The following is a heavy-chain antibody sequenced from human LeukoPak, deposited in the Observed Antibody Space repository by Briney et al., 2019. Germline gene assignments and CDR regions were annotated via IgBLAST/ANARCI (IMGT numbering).Heavy chain of an antibody. V-gene: IGHV4-34*01. CDR2: INHSGST. CDR3: ARDKTTYLMKARKKTNWFDP. Sequence: PSETLSLTCAVYGGSFSGYYWSWIRQPPGKGLEWIGEINHSGSTNYNPSLKSRVTISVDTSKNQFSLKLSSVTAADTAVYYCARDKTTYLMKARKKTNWFDPWGQGTLVTVSS. J-gene: IGHJ5*02. D-gene: IGHD1-1*01. CDR1: GGSFSGYY.